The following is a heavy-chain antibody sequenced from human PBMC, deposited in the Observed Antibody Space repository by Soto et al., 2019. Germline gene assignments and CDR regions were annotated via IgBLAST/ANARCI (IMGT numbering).Heavy chain of an antibody. CDR3: ATEPATAKPEGVDF. V-gene: IGHV1-2*02. CDR2: SNPNSGGT. CDR1: GYTFSDYY. Sequence: QVQLVQSGAEVRKPGASVKVSCKASGYTFSDYYIHWVRQAPGQGLEWMGWSNPNSGGTKYAPKFQGGVTMTRDPSIATAYMELSRLRSGDTAVYYCATEPATAKPEGVDFWGQGTLVTVSS. D-gene: IGHD1-1*01. J-gene: IGHJ4*02.